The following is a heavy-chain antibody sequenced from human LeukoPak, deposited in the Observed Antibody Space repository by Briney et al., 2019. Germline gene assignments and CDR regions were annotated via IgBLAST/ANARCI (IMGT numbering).Heavy chain of an antibody. V-gene: IGHV4-59*01. D-gene: IGHD6-19*01. CDR2: ISRSGGT. CDR1: GGSISGYY. CDR3: ARGAYSGGWSYVYFDH. J-gene: IGHJ4*02. Sequence: SETLSLTCTVSGGSISGYYWHWIRQPPGKGLEWIGYISRSGGTNYNPSLKSRVTISRDTSKNQFSLNLTSVTAADTAVYFCARGAYSGGWSYVYFDHWGQGTLVTVSP.